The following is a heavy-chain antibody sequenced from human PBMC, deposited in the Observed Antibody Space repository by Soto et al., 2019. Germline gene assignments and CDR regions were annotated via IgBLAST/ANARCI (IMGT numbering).Heavy chain of an antibody. CDR2: ISSTGSS. Sequence: LSLTCTVSGDSSTNSYWSWIRQPAGKRLEWIGRISSTGSSHYNPSLKSRVTMSLDTSTNQFSLKLTSVTAADTAVYYCARDVPAAGTDWFDPWGQGTLVTVSS. D-gene: IGHD6-13*01. CDR1: GDSSTNSY. CDR3: ARDVPAAGTDWFDP. V-gene: IGHV4-4*07. J-gene: IGHJ5*02.